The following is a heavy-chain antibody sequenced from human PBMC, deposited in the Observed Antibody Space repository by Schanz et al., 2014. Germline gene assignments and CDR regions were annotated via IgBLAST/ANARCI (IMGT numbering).Heavy chain of an antibody. CDR3: AREPLSGYNWFDP. D-gene: IGHD6-25*01. CDR2: ISYSGST. V-gene: IGHV4-31*03. CDR1: GGSVSSGGDY. Sequence: QVQLQESGPGLVKPSQTLSLTCTVSGGSVSSGGDYWSWIRQPPGKGLEWIGFISYSGSTYYNPSLKSRVTIPVDTPKNQFSLKLSSVTAADTAVYYCAREPLSGYNWFDPWGQGSLVTVSS. J-gene: IGHJ5*02.